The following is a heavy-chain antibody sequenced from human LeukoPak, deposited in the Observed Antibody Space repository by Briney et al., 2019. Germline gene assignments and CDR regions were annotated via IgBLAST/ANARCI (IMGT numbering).Heavy chain of an antibody. J-gene: IGHJ4*02. CDR2: FDPEDGET. CDR1: GYTLTELS. CDR3: ATDSPRYSSSWYMGANY. Sequence: ASVKVSCKVSGYTLTELSMHWVRQAPGKGLEWMGGFDPEDGETIYAQKFQGRVTMTEDTSTDTAYMELSSLRSEDTAVYYCATDSPRYSSSWYMGANYWGQGTLVTVPS. D-gene: IGHD6-13*01. V-gene: IGHV1-24*01.